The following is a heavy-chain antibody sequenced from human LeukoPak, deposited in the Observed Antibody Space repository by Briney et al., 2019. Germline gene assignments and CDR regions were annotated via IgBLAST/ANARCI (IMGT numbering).Heavy chain of an antibody. Sequence: GASVKVSCKASGYTFTSYDINWVRQATGQGLEWMGWMNPNSGNTGYAQKFQGRVTITRNTSISTAYMELSSLRSENTAVYYCARARVVRVRGPTPPRNWFDPWGQGTLVTVSS. CDR3: ARARVVRVRGPTPPRNWFDP. CDR1: GYTFTSYD. J-gene: IGHJ5*02. V-gene: IGHV1-8*01. D-gene: IGHD3-10*01. CDR2: MNPNSGNT.